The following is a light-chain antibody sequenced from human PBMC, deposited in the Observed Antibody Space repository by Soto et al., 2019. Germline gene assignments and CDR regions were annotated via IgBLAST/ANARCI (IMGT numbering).Light chain of an antibody. V-gene: IGLV2-8*01. CDR2: EVS. Sequence: QSVLTQPPSASGSPGQSVTISCTGTSSDVGGYNYVSWYRQHPGKAPKLMIYEVSKRPSGVPDRFSGSKSGNTASLTVSGLQGEDEADYYCTSYAGTNNPVVFGGGTKLTVL. CDR3: TSYAGTNNPVV. J-gene: IGLJ2*01. CDR1: SSDVGGYNY.